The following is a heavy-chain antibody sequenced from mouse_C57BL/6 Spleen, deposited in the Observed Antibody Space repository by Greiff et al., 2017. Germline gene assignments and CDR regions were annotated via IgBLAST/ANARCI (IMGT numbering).Heavy chain of an antibody. CDR1: GYTFTSYT. V-gene: IGHV1-4*01. D-gene: IGHD4-1*01. CDR3: ARAGGDYAMDY. CDR2: INPSSGYT. J-gene: IGHJ4*01. Sequence: QVHVKQSGAELARPGASVKMSCKASGYTFTSYTMHWVKQRPGQGLEWIGYINPSSGYTKYNQKFKDKATLTADKSSSTAYMQLSSLTSEDSAVYYCARAGGDYAMDYWGQGTSVTVSS.